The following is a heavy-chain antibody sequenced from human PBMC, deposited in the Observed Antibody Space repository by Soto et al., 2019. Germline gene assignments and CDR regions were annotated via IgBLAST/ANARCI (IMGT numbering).Heavy chain of an antibody. Sequence: QVQLVESGGGVVQPVKALRLSCAASGFNFSTYGMHWVRQAPGKGLEWVAMIWQDGRNDYYGDSVKGRFSVSRGNSKNTFSLQMSGLRAEDTALYYCARGRYSKSLGLYIDVWGQGTLVTVSS. CDR3: ARGRYSKSLGLYIDV. V-gene: IGHV3-33*01. J-gene: IGHJ4*02. CDR1: GFNFSTYG. D-gene: IGHD1-26*01. CDR2: IWQDGRND.